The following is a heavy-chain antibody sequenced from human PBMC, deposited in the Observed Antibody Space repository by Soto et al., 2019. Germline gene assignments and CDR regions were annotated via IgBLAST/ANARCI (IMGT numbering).Heavy chain of an antibody. J-gene: IGHJ4*02. Sequence: VQLVESGGGVVQPGGSLRLSCGASGFTFSRYDMHWVRQAPGKGLEWVALISNDGSKKYYPDSVKGRFTIFRDNSKNTLYLQMNSLSAEDTAMYYCVRDVLRGGQGILVTVSS. CDR2: ISNDGSKK. CDR1: GFTFSRYD. V-gene: IGHV3-30-3*01. CDR3: VRDVLR.